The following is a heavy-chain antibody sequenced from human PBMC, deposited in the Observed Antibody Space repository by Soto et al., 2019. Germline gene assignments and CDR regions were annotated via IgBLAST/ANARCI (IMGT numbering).Heavy chain of an antibody. V-gene: IGHV4-4*02. CDR1: GGSISSSNW. CDR3: ASYRSQYYDFWSGYSGYYGMDV. Sequence: PSETLSLTCAVSGGSISSSNWWSWVRQPPGKGLEWIGEIYHSGSTNYNPSLKSRVTISVDKSKNQFSLKLSSVTAADTAVYYCASYRSQYYDFWSGYSGYYGMDVWGQGTTVT. CDR2: IYHSGST. J-gene: IGHJ6*02. D-gene: IGHD3-3*01.